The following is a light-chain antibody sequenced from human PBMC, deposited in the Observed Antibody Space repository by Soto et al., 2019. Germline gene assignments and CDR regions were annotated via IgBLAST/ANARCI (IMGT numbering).Light chain of an antibody. CDR2: GAS. Sequence: EIALTQSPGTLSLSPGERASLSCRASQSVRSSSLAWYQQKPGQPPRLLIYGASSRATGIPDRFSGSGSGTDFTHTIRRLEPEDFAVYFCQQYGDWPDTGRWTFGAGTKVEIK. J-gene: IGKJ1*01. CDR3: QQYGDWPDTGRWT. CDR1: QSVRSSS. V-gene: IGKV3-20*01.